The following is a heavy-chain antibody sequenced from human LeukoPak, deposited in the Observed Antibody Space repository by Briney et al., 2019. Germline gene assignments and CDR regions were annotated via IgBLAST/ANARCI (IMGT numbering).Heavy chain of an antibody. CDR2: IYPDDSNT. D-gene: IGHD2/OR15-2a*01. J-gene: IGHJ5*02. Sequence: RAGESLKISCKGSGYSFTNYWIGWVRQMPGKGLEWMGIIYPDDSNTRYSPSFQGQVTISADKSISTAYLQWSSLKASDTAMYYCARHVIGVDESWFDPWGQGTLVTVSS. CDR1: GYSFTNYW. V-gene: IGHV5-51*01. CDR3: ARHVIGVDESWFDP.